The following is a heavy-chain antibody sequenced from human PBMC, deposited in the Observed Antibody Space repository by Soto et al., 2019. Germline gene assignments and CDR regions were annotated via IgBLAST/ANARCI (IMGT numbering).Heavy chain of an antibody. V-gene: IGHV3-74*01. CDR1: GFTFSNYW. D-gene: IGHD1-7*01. CDR2: ISTDESST. Sequence: QPGGSLRLSCVASGFTFSNYWMHWVRQAPGKGLVWVSRISTDESSTNYADSVTGRFTISRDNAMNTLYLQMNSLRAEDTAVYYCARDNWNSYWGQGTLVTVSS. CDR3: ARDNWNSY. J-gene: IGHJ4*02.